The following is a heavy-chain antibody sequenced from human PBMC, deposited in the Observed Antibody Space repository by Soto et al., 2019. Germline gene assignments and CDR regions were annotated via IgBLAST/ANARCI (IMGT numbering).Heavy chain of an antibody. CDR1: GDSVCSNSAA. V-gene: IGHV6-1*01. J-gene: IGHJ3*02. D-gene: IGHD6-13*01. CDR3: VRGAAAAGTRAFDI. CDR2: TYYRSKWYN. Sequence: QTLSLICAISGDSVCSNSAAWNWIRQSPSRGLEWLGRTYYRSKWYNDYAISVKSRITINPDTSKNQFSLQLNSVTPDDTAVYYCVRGAAAAGTRAFDIWGQGTMVTVS.